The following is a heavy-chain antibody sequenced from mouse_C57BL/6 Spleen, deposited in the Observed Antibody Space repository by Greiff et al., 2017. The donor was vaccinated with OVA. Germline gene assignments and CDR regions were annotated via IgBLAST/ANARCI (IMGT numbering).Heavy chain of an antibody. D-gene: IGHD1-1*01. CDR3: ARHPSIEYGTDWYFDV. J-gene: IGHJ1*03. V-gene: IGHV1-20*01. CDR1: GYSFTGYF. CDR2: INPYNGDT. Sequence: VQLQQSGPELVKPGDSVKISCKASGYSFTGYFMNWVMQSHGKSLEWIGRINPYNGDTFYNQKFKGKATLTVDKSSSTAHMELRSLTSEDSAVYYCARHPSIEYGTDWYFDVWGTGTTVTVSS.